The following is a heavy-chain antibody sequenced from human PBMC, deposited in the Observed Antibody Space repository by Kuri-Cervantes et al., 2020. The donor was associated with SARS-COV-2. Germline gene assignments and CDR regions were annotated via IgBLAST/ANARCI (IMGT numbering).Heavy chain of an antibody. D-gene: IGHD4-23*01. J-gene: IGHJ4*02. CDR2: IYYSEST. V-gene: IGHV4-31*02. CDR3: ARVKSVVTSDIDY. CDR1: GGSISSGGYY. Sequence: SCTVSGGSISSGGYYWSWTRQRPGKGLEWIGHIYYSESTYYNPSLKSRVTISVDTSKNQFSLKLSSVTAADTAVYYCARVKSVVTSDIDYWGQGTLVTVSS.